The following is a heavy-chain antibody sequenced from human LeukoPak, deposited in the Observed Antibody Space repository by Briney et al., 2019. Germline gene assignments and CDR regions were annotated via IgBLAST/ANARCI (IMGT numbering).Heavy chain of an antibody. CDR3: ARSEINDYSRY. J-gene: IGHJ4*02. CDR2: IYHSGST. CDR1: GGSISSYY. Sequence: PSETLSLTCTVSGGSISSYYWSWIRQPPGKGLEWIGSIYHSGSTYYNPSLKSRVTISVDTSKNQFSLKLSSVTAADTAVYYCARSEINDYSRYWGQGILVTVSS. V-gene: IGHV4-59*08. D-gene: IGHD4-11*01.